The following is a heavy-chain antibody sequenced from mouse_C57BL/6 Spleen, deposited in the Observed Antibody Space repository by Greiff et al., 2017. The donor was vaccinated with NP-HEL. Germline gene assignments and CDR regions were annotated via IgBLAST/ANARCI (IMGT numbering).Heavy chain of an antibody. D-gene: IGHD2-2*01. CDR2: IWSGGST. CDR1: GFSLTSYG. J-gene: IGHJ4*01. Sequence: VQLQQSGPGLVQPSQSLSITCTVSGFSLTSYGVHWVRQSPGQGLEWLGVIWSGGSTDYNAAFIARLSISKDKSKSQVFFKMNSLQAADTAIYYCARSGYGYAMDYWGQGTSVTVSS. V-gene: IGHV2-2*01. CDR3: ARSGYGYAMDY.